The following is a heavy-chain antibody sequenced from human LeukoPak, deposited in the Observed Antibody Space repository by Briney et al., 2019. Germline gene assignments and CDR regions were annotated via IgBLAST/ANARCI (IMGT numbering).Heavy chain of an antibody. CDR2: IRYDGSNK. Sequence: GGSLRLSCAASGFTFSSYGMHWVRQAPGKGLEWVAFIRYDGSNKYYADSVKGRFTISRDNSKNTLYLQMNSLRAEDTAVYYCANEGEGSSWFLDYWGQGTLVTVSS. J-gene: IGHJ4*02. CDR3: ANEGEGSSWFLDY. D-gene: IGHD6-13*01. CDR1: GFTFSSYG. V-gene: IGHV3-30*02.